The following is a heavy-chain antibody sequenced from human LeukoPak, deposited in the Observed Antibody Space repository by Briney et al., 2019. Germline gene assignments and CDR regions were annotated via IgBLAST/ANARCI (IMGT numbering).Heavy chain of an antibody. J-gene: IGHJ5*02. CDR2: IYTSGST. Sequence: SQTLSLTCTVSGGSISSGSYYWSWIRQPAGKGLEWIGRIYTSGSTNYNPSLKSRVTMSVDTSKNQFSLKLSSVTAADTAVYYCAREGQLVAVNWFDPWGQGTLVTVSS. D-gene: IGHD6-6*01. CDR3: AREGQLVAVNWFDP. V-gene: IGHV4-61*02. CDR1: GGSISSGSYY.